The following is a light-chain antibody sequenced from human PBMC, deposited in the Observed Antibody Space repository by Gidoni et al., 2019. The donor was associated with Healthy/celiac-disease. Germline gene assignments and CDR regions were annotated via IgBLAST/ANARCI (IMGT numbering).Light chain of an antibody. Sequence: DILMTQSPLSLPVTPGEPASISCRSSQSLLHSNGYNYLDWYLQKPGQSPQLLIYLGSNRASGVPDRFSGSGSGTDFTLKISRVEAEDVGVYYCMQALQTPLMCSFGQXTKLEIK. V-gene: IGKV2-28*01. CDR1: QSLLHSNGYNY. CDR2: LGS. CDR3: MQALQTPLMCS. J-gene: IGKJ2*04.